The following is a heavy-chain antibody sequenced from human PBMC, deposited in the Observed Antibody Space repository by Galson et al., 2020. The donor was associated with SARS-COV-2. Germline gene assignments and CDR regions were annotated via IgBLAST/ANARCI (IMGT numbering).Heavy chain of an antibody. J-gene: IGHJ4*02. V-gene: IGHV3-7*01. CDR2: INEDDSLN. D-gene: IGHD6-19*01. Sequence: GESLKISVTVSGLSFSNSGMSWVRRAPGKGRGGWANINEDDSLNTYWNSVRGRFTISRDNAENTVYLQMNNLRLEDTGVYYCGGGSGWLCDYWGQGIVVTVSS. CDR3: GGGSGWLCDY. CDR1: GLSFSNSG.